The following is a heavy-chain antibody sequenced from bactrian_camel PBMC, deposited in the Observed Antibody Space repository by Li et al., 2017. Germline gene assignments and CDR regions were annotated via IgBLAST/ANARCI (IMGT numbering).Heavy chain of an antibody. D-gene: IGHD6*01. CDR1: RYMYDNGC. CDR3: AAEIQSSRLCRVWLLGDFGY. Sequence: HVQLVESGGGSVQAGGSLRLSCAASRYMYDNGCMGWFRQAPGKEREGVATIDTDGSTRYADSGKGRFTLSKDNAKNTLYLQMNSLKPEDSAMYYCAAEIQSSRLCRVWLLGDFGYRGRGTQVTVS. V-gene: IGHV3S53*01. J-gene: IGHJ6*01. CDR2: IDTDGST.